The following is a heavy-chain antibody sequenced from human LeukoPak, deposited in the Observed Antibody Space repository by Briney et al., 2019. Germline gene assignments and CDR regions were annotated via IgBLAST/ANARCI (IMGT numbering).Heavy chain of an antibody. J-gene: IGHJ4*02. CDR1: GYTLAELS. Sequence: ASVKVSCKVSGYTLAELSMHWVRQAPGKGLEWMGGFDPEDGETIYAQKFQGRVTMTEDTSTDTAYMELSSLRPEDTAVYYCATAPYSSSGWYYFDYWGQGTLVTVSS. V-gene: IGHV1-24*01. CDR2: FDPEDGET. D-gene: IGHD6-19*01. CDR3: ATAPYSSSGWYYFDY.